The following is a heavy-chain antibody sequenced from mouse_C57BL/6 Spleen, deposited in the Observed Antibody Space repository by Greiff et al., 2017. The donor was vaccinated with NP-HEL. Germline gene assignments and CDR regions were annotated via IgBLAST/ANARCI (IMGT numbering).Heavy chain of an antibody. Sequence: QVQLKQSGAELVRPGASVTLSCKASGYTFTDYEMHWVKQTPVHGLEWIGAIDPETGGTAYNQKFKGKAILTADKSSSTAYMELRSLTAEDSAVYYCTRRLRRDDYVDYWGQGTTLTVSS. J-gene: IGHJ2*01. V-gene: IGHV1-15*01. CDR1: GYTFTDYE. CDR3: TRRLRRDDYVDY. D-gene: IGHD2-2*01. CDR2: IDPETGGT.